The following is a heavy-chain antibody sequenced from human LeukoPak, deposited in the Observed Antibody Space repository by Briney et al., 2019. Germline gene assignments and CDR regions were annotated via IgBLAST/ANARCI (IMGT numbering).Heavy chain of an antibody. D-gene: IGHD6-19*01. CDR3: AKQKYSSGWYYFDY. J-gene: IGHJ4*02. V-gene: IGHV3-33*06. Sequence: GGSLRLSCAASGFTFSSYAMSWVRQAPGKGLEWVAVIWYDGSNKYYADSVKGRFTISRDNSKNTLYLQMNSLRAEDTAVYYCAKQKYSSGWYYFDYWGQGTLVTVSS. CDR1: GFTFSSYA. CDR2: IWYDGSNK.